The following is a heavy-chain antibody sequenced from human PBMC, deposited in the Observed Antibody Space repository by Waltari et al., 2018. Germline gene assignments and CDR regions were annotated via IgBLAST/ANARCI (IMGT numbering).Heavy chain of an antibody. CDR1: GYPFNDYG. D-gene: IGHD1-1*01. Sequence: QVQLVQSGAEVKEPGASVKVSCKTFGYPFNDYGLHWVRQAPGQCLEWMGWIKTSTGNTKYSQKFQGRVTLNRDSSATTAYMDVSSLKSEDTAIYYCARGGETWNRLETHFDYWGQGTLVTVSS. J-gene: IGHJ4*02. CDR2: IKTSTGNT. V-gene: IGHV1-3*04. CDR3: ARGGETWNRLETHFDY.